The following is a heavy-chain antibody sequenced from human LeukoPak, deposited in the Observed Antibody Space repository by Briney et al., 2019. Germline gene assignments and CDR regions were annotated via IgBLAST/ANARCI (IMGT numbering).Heavy chain of an antibody. J-gene: IGHJ4*02. Sequence: SETLSLTCTVSGGSFSSHYWSWIRQPPGKGLEWIGYIYYSGYTNYNPSLKSRVTISVDTSKNQFSLKLSSVTAADTAVYYCARDRGSGGIDYWGQGTLVTVSS. CDR1: GGSFSSHY. D-gene: IGHD3-10*01. CDR3: ARDRGSGGIDY. V-gene: IGHV4-59*11. CDR2: IYYSGYT.